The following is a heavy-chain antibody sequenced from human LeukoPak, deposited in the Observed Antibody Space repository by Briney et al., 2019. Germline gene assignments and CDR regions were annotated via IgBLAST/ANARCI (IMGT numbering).Heavy chain of an antibody. Sequence: SETLSLTCAVSGGSISSGGYSWSWIRQPPGKGLEWIGYIYHSGSTYYNPSLKSRVTISVDRSKNQFSLKLNSMSAADTAVYYCARDPYDGDYAPYFDYWGQGTLVTVSS. D-gene: IGHD4-17*01. CDR3: ARDPYDGDYAPYFDY. V-gene: IGHV4-30-2*01. J-gene: IGHJ4*02. CDR2: IYHSGST. CDR1: GGSISSGGYS.